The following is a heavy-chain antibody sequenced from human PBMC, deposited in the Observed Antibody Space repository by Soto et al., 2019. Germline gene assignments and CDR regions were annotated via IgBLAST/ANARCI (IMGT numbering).Heavy chain of an antibody. CDR2: IYWNDDK. Sequence: QITLKESGPTLVKPTQTLTLTCTFSGFSLSTSGVGVGWIRQPPGKALEWLALIYWNDDKRYSPSLKSRLTITKDTSKNQVVLTMTNIDPVDTATYYCAHRRGSSSFIPEYFQHWGQGTLVTVSS. CDR1: GFSLSTSGVG. V-gene: IGHV2-5*01. CDR3: AHRRGSSSFIPEYFQH. D-gene: IGHD6-13*01. J-gene: IGHJ1*01.